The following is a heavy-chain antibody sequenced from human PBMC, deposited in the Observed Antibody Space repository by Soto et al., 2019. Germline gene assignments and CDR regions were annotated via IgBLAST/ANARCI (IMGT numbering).Heavy chain of an antibody. CDR3: AKDLAGGVMDA. CDR2: ITYDGSNK. CDR1: GFTFSSYG. Sequence: GGSLRLSCAVSGFTFSSYGMHWVRQAPGKGLEWVAVITYDGSNKYYGDSVKGRFAISRDNSRDTLYLQMNSLRAEDTAVYYCAKDLAGGVMDAWGQGTTVTVSS. V-gene: IGHV3-30*18. D-gene: IGHD3-10*01. J-gene: IGHJ6*02.